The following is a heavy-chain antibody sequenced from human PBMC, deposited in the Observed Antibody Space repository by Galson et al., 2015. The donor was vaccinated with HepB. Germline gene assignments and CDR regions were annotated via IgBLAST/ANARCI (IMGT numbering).Heavy chain of an antibody. V-gene: IGHV3-23*01. J-gene: IGHJ5*02. CDR2: ISGRGVST. CDR1: GFTFSNYA. Sequence: LRLSCAVSGFTFSNYAMTWVRQAPGKGLEWVSAISGRGVSTYYAESVKGRFTISRDNFKNTLYLRMNSLRAEDTAVYYCAKDPSGSFYGWFDPWGQGTLVTVSS. CDR3: AKDPSGSFYGWFDP. D-gene: IGHD1-26*01.